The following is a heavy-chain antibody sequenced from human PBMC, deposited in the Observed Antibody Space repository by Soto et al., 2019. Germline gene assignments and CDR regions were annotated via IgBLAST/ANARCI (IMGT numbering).Heavy chain of an antibody. V-gene: IGHV3-23*01. D-gene: IGHD1-26*01. CDR2: ISGSGGST. J-gene: IGHJ4*02. Sequence: EVKLLESGGGLVQPGGSLRLSCAASGFTFSSNAMRWVRQAPGKGLEWVSAISGSGGSTYYADSVKGRFTISRDNSKNTLYPQMNSLRAEDTAVYYCARRGSGSYYDYWGQGTLVTVSS. CDR1: GFTFSSNA. CDR3: ARRGSGSYYDY.